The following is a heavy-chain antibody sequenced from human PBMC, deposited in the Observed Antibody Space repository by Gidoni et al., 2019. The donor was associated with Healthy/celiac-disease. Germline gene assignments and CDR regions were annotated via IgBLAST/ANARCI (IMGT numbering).Heavy chain of an antibody. D-gene: IGHD3-9*01. CDR1: GFTFSSHG. V-gene: IGHV3-30*18. Sequence: QVQLVESGGGVAQPGRSLRLSCAASGFTFSSHGMHWVRQAPGKGLEWVAVISYDGSNKYYADSVKGRFTISRDNSKNTLYLQMNSLRAEDTAVYYCAKDLRYFDWSPPELDYWGQGTLVTVSS. CDR2: ISYDGSNK. J-gene: IGHJ4*02. CDR3: AKDLRYFDWSPPELDY.